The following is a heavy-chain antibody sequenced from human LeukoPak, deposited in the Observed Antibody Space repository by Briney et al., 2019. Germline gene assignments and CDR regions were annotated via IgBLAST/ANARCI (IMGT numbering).Heavy chain of an antibody. CDR2: ISAYNGNT. J-gene: IGHJ4*02. CDR3: ARPNHYYDSSGYYYYFDY. CDR1: GYTFTSYG. Sequence: ASVKVSCKASGYTFTSYGISWVRQAPGQGLEWMGWISAYNGNTKYAQKLQGRVTMTTDTSTSTAYMELRSLRSDDTAVYYCARPNHYYDSSGYYYYFDYWGQGTLVAVSS. V-gene: IGHV1-18*01. D-gene: IGHD3-22*01.